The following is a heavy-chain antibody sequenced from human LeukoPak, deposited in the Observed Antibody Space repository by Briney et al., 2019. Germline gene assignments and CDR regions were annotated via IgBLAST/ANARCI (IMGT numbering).Heavy chain of an antibody. Sequence: PGGSLRLSCAASGFTFNNFVMSWLRQAPGKGLEWVGRIRNKANSYTTEYAASVKGRFTISRDDSKNSLYLQMNSLKCEDTAVYYCAREWDSGSYYLGYFDYWGQGTLVTVSS. CDR3: AREWDSGSYYLGYFDY. CDR1: GFTFNNFV. D-gene: IGHD1-26*01. V-gene: IGHV3-72*01. J-gene: IGHJ4*02. CDR2: IRNKANSYTT.